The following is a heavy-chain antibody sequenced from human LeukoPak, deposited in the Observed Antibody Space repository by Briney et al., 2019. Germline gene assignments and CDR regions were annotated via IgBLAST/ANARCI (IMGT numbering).Heavy chain of an antibody. CDR1: GFTFNTYT. CDR3: ARDWNYASWFDP. Sequence: GGSLRLSCAASGFTFNTYTMYWVRQTPGKGLEWVSSISSSSSFIYYADSVKGRFTISRDNAKNSLYLQMNSLSAEDTAVYHCARDWNYASWFDPWGQGALVTVSS. V-gene: IGHV3-21*06. J-gene: IGHJ5*02. D-gene: IGHD3-16*01. CDR2: ISSSSSFI.